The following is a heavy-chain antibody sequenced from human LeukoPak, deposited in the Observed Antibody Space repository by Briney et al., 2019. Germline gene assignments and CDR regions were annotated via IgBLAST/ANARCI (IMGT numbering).Heavy chain of an antibody. Sequence: GGSLRLSCAASGFTFSSYGMHWVRQAPGKGLEWVAVIWYDGSNKYYADSVKGRFTISRDNSKNTLYLQMNSLRAEDTAVYYCAKPTGTTHKLDYWGQGTLVTVSS. J-gene: IGHJ4*02. CDR3: AKPTGTTHKLDY. CDR2: IWYDGSNK. V-gene: IGHV3-33*06. CDR1: GFTFSSYG. D-gene: IGHD1-1*01.